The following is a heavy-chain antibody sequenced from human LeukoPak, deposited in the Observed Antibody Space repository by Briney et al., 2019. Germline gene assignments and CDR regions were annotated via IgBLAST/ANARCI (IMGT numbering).Heavy chain of an antibody. J-gene: IGHJ4*02. CDR1: GFTFSSYA. Sequence: GGSLRLSCAASGFTFSSYAMHWVRQAPGKGLEWVAVISYDGSNKYYADSVKGRFTISRNNSKNTLYLQMNSLRAEDTAVYYCARDYLYSGSYFNYWGQGTLVTVSS. CDR2: ISYDGSNK. CDR3: ARDYLYSGSYFNY. V-gene: IGHV3-30-3*01. D-gene: IGHD1-26*01.